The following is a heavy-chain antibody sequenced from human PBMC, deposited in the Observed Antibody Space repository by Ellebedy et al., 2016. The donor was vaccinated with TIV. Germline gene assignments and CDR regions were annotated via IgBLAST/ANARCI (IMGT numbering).Heavy chain of an antibody. Sequence: GGSLRLSCAASGFNFRSYWMTWVRQAPGKGLEWVAKIRQDGDEIYYVESVKGRFTISRDNAKNSLFLQMNSLRVEDTAVYYCARRASYGDYAVQVNPWFDPWGQGTLVTVSS. D-gene: IGHD4-17*01. CDR1: GFNFRSYW. V-gene: IGHV3-7*01. CDR2: IRQDGDEI. J-gene: IGHJ5*02. CDR3: ARRASYGDYAVQVNPWFDP.